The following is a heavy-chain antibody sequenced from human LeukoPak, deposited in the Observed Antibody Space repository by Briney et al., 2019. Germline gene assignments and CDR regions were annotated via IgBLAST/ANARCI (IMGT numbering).Heavy chain of an antibody. J-gene: IGHJ3*02. V-gene: IGHV3-30-3*01. CDR3: ARDRRGYCSSTSCYGSGAFDI. CDR2: ISNDGSNK. CDR1: GFTFSSYD. Sequence: GGSLRLSCAASGFTFSSYDMHWVRQAPGKGLEWVALISNDGSNKYYADSVKGRFTISRDNSKNTLYLQMNSLRAEDTAVYYCARDRRGYCSSTSCYGSGAFDIWGQGTMVTVSS. D-gene: IGHD2-2*01.